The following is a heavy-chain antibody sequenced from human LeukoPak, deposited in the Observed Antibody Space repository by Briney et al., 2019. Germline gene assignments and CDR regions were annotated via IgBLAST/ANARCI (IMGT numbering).Heavy chain of an antibody. CDR3: ARDSLGYCSSTSCAQPY. CDR1: GFTFSSYE. J-gene: IGHJ4*02. V-gene: IGHV3-48*03. D-gene: IGHD2-2*01. Sequence: GGSLRLSCAASGFTFSSYEMNWVRQAPGKGLEWVSNISSSGSTIYYADSVKGRFTISRDNAKNSLYLQMNSLRAEDTAVYYCARDSLGYCSSTSCAQPYWGQGTLVTVSS. CDR2: ISSSGSTI.